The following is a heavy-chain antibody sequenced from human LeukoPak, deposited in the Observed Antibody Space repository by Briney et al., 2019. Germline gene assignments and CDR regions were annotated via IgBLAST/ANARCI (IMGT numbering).Heavy chain of an antibody. CDR1: GFSFTGCY. J-gene: IGHJ6*03. CDR2: INPNGGGT. CDR3: ARVTAPYYYYYMDV. D-gene: IGHD5-18*01. V-gene: IGHV1-2*02. Sequence: ASVKVSCKASGFSFTGCYLHWVRQAPGQGLEWMGWINPNGGGTNYAQKFQGRVTMTRDTSISTAYMELSRLRSDDTAVYYCARVTAPYYYYYMDVWGKGTTVTVSS.